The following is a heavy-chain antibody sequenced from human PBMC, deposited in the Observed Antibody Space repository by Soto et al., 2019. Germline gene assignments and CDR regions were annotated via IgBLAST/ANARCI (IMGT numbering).Heavy chain of an antibody. J-gene: IGHJ5*02. CDR2: INTSGGST. D-gene: IGHD2-21*01. V-gene: IGHV1-46*03. Sequence: ASVKVSCKASGYTFTSYYMHWVRQAPGQGHEWIKIINTSGGSTSYAQKFQGRVTMTRDTSTSTVYMELSSLRSEDTAVYYCARRGDLSWFDPWGQGTLVTVSS. CDR1: GYTFTSYY. CDR3: ARRGDLSWFDP.